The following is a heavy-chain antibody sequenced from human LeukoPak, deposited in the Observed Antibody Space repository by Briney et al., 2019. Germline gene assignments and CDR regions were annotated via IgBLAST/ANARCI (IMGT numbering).Heavy chain of an antibody. Sequence: GGSLRLSCAPSGFTFSDYYKSCIRPTPGKGLEWISYISTNNNYTNDADYVQGRFTISRDNAKNSLYLQMNSLRAEDTAFYYCARERRRYSYDSSGYSDDAFGIWGRGTMVTVSS. V-gene: IGHV3-11*06. D-gene: IGHD3-22*01. CDR2: ISTNNNYT. CDR3: ARERRRYSYDSSGYSDDAFGI. J-gene: IGHJ3*02. CDR1: GFTFSDYY.